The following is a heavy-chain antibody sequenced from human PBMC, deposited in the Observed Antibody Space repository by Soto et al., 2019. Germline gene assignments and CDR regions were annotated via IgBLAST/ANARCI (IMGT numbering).Heavy chain of an antibody. V-gene: IGHV3-43*01. CDR2: ISWDGGST. J-gene: IGHJ6*03. Sequence: GGSLRLSCAASGFTFDDYTMHWVRQAPGKGLEWVSLISWDGGSTYYADSVKGRFTISRDNSKNSLYLQMNSLRTEDTALYYCAKAPNTAMVLSVHYYMDVWGKGTTVTVSS. CDR1: GFTFDDYT. CDR3: AKAPNTAMVLSVHYYMDV. D-gene: IGHD5-18*01.